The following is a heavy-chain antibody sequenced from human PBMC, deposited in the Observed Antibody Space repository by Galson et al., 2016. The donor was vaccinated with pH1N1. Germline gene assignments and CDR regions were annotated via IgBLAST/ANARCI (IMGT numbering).Heavy chain of an antibody. CDR2: IRQDGSEK. J-gene: IGHJ2*01. Sequence: SLRLSCAASGFIFSDYWMHWVRQAPGKGLEWVANIRQDGSEKYYVDSVKGRFTISRDNAKNSLYLQMNSLRAEDPAVYYCARRYFDLWGRGTLVTVSS. CDR1: GFIFSDYW. V-gene: IGHV3-7*01. CDR3: ARRYFDL.